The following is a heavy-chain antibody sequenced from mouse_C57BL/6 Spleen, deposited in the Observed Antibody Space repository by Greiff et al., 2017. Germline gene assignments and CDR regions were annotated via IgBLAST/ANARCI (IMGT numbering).Heavy chain of an antibody. J-gene: IGHJ4*01. D-gene: IGHD2-4*01. Sequence: QVQLKQSGAELARPGASVKMSCKASGYTFTSYTMHWVKQRPGQGLEWIGYINPSSGYTKYNQKFKDKATLTADKSSSTAYMQLSSLTSEDSAVYYCARVTDYDVNYAMDYWGQGTSVTVSS. CDR2: INPSSGYT. V-gene: IGHV1-4*01. CDR1: GYTFTSYT. CDR3: ARVTDYDVNYAMDY.